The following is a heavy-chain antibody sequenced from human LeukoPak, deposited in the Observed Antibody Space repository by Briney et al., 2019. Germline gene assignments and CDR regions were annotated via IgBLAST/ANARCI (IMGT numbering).Heavy chain of an antibody. Sequence: GGSLRLSCAASGFTFSSYAMSWVRQAPGKGLEWVSAISGSGGSTYYADSVKGRFTISRDNSKNTLYLQMNSLRAEDTAVYYCATSPLLGYCSSTSCYPFDYWGQGTLVTVSS. CDR1: GFTFSSYA. CDR2: ISGSGGST. D-gene: IGHD2-2*01. J-gene: IGHJ4*02. CDR3: ATSPLLGYCSSTSCYPFDY. V-gene: IGHV3-23*01.